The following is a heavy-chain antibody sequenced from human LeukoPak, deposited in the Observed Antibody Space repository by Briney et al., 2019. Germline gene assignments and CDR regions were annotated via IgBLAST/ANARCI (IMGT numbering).Heavy chain of an antibody. V-gene: IGHV4-34*01. CDR3: ARRANDFWSGYYESNYYYYYMDV. Sequence: SETLSLTCAVYGGSFSGYYWSWIRQPPGKGLEWIGEINHSGSTNYNPSLKSRVTISVDTSKNQYSLKLSPVTAADTAVYYCARRANDFWSGYYESNYYYYYMDVWGKGTTVTVSS. D-gene: IGHD3-3*01. CDR1: GGSFSGYY. J-gene: IGHJ6*03. CDR2: INHSGST.